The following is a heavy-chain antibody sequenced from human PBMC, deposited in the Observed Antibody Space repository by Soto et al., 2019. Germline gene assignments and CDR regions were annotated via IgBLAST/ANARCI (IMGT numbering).Heavy chain of an antibody. CDR2: VSGSSTYI. V-gene: IGHV3-21*01. D-gene: IGHD3-22*01. J-gene: IGHJ6*02. CDR3: ARDSYYDSSGYYYEFYYYGMDV. CDR1: GFSFISCT. Sequence: GGSLRPSCAASGFSFISCTMNWVRQAPGKGLEWVSSVSGSSTYIYYAGSVKGRFTISRDNAKNSLYLQMNSLSAEDTAVYFYARDSYYDSSGYYYEFYYYGMDVWGQGTTVTVSS.